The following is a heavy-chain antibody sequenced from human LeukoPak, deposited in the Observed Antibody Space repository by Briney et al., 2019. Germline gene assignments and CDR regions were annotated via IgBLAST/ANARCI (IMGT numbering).Heavy chain of an antibody. CDR3: IAAAGTDYYYGMDV. D-gene: IGHD6-13*01. Sequence: PGGSLRLSCAASGFTFSIYAMHWVRQAPGKGLEWVAVISYDGSNKYYADSVKGRFTISRDNSKNTLYLQMNSLRAEDTAVYYCIAAAGTDYYYGMDVWGQGTTVTVSS. V-gene: IGHV3-30-3*01. CDR2: ISYDGSNK. J-gene: IGHJ6*02. CDR1: GFTFSIYA.